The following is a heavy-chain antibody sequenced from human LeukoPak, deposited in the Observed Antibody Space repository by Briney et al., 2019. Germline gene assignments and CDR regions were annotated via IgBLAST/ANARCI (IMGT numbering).Heavy chain of an antibody. D-gene: IGHD1-1*01. CDR3: ARDRANNWSQDWFDP. CDR1: GXSISSYY. J-gene: IGHJ5*02. Sequence: SETLSLTCTVSGXSISSYYWSWIRQPAGKGLEWIGRMHTSGDTNYNPSLRSRVTMSLDTSKNQFSLRLSSVTAADTAMYYCARDRANNWSQDWFDPWGQGTLVTVSS. V-gene: IGHV4-4*07. CDR2: MHTSGDT.